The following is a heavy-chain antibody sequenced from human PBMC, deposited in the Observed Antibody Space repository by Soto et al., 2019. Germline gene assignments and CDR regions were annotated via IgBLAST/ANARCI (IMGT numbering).Heavy chain of an antibody. Sequence: PSETLSLTCTVSGGSISSGDYYWSRIRQPPGKGLEWIGYIYYSGSTYYNPSLKSRVTISVDTSKNQFSLKLSSVTAADTAVYYCARDRLIGVGYYYYGMDVWGQGTTVTVSS. CDR2: IYYSGST. J-gene: IGHJ6*02. CDR1: GGSISSGDYY. D-gene: IGHD3-10*01. V-gene: IGHV4-30-4*01. CDR3: ARDRLIGVGYYYYGMDV.